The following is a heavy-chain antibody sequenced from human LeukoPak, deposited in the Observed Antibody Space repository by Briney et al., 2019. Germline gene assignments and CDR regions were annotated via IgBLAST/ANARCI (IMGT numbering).Heavy chain of an antibody. V-gene: IGHV5-51*01. CDR3: ARRYSFGPGSSDNWFDP. Sequence: GESLKISCKCSGYSFTNYWIAWVRQMPGKGLEWMGIISPGDSDTRYSPSFQGQVTISADNSISTAYLQWSSLKASDTAMYYCARRYSFGPGSSDNWFDPWGQGTVVTVSS. CDR2: ISPGDSDT. CDR1: GYSFTNYW. D-gene: IGHD3-10*01. J-gene: IGHJ5*02.